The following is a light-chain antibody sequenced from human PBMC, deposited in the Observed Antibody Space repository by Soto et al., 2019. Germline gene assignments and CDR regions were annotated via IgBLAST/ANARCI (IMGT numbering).Light chain of an antibody. Sequence: QSALTQPASVSGSPGQSITISCTGTSSDVGGYNYVSWYQQHPGQAPNLMIYDVSHRPSGVSNRFSGSKSGNTASLTISGLQAEDEADYYCSSFTRSSSLVIFGGGTKLTVL. J-gene: IGLJ2*01. V-gene: IGLV2-14*01. CDR3: SSFTRSSSLVI. CDR2: DVS. CDR1: SSDVGGYNY.